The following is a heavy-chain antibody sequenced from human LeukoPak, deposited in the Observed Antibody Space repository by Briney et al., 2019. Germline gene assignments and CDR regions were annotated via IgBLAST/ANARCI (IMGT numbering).Heavy chain of an antibody. CDR2: IYYSGST. V-gene: IGHV4-39*01. D-gene: IGHD1-26*01. J-gene: IGHJ4*02. CDR3: ARRWELLTTEFDY. Sequence: APETLSLTCTVSGGSISSSSYYWGWIRQPPGKGLEWIGSIYYSGSTYYNPSLKSRVTISVDTSKNQFSLKLSSVTAADTAVYYCARRWELLTTEFDYWGQGTLVTVSS. CDR1: GGSISSSSYY.